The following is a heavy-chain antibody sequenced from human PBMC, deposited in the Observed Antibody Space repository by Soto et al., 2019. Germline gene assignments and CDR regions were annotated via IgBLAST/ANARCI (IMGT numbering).Heavy chain of an antibody. V-gene: IGHV1-3*01. D-gene: IGHD2-2*02. CDR3: ARDLYTTTFDY. Sequence: ASVNVSRKGAGYTFTGYYMHWLRQAPGQRLEWMGRINPDSGNRKYSQKFQGRVTITRDTSANTAYMELSSLRSEDTAVYFCARDLYTTTFDYWGQGTLVTVSS. CDR1: GYTFTGYY. CDR2: INPDSGNR. J-gene: IGHJ4*02.